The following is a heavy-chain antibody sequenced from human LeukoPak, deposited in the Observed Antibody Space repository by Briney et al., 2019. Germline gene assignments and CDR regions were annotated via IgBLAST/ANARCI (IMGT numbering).Heavy chain of an antibody. CDR2: INHSGST. D-gene: IGHD2-2*01. J-gene: IGHJ5*02. V-gene: IGHV4-34*01. CDR3: ARAQADVVVYWFDP. Sequence: SETLSLTCAVYGGSFSGYYWSWIRQPPGKGLEWIGEINHSGSTYYNPSLKSRVTISVDTSKNQFSLKLSSVTAADTAVYYCARAQADVVVYWFDPWGQGTLVTVSS. CDR1: GGSFSGYY.